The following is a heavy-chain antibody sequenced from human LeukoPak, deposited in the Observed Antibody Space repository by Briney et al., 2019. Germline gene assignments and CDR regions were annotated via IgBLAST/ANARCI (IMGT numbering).Heavy chain of an antibody. V-gene: IGHV1-69*05. CDR3: ARDPGYYDSSGYYDSYFDY. CDR1: GGTFSSYA. CDR2: IIPIFGTA. J-gene: IGHJ4*02. D-gene: IGHD3-22*01. Sequence: ASVKVSCKASGGTFSSYAISWVRQAPGQGLEWMGGIIPIFGTANYAQKFQGRVTITTDESTSTAYMELSSLRSEDTAVYYCARDPGYYDSSGYYDSYFDYWGQGTLVTV.